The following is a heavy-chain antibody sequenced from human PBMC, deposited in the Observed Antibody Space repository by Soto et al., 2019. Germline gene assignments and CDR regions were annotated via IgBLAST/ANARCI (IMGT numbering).Heavy chain of an antibody. D-gene: IGHD2-21*02. V-gene: IGHV3-7*01. Sequence: EVQLVESGGGLVQPGGSLRLSCAVSGFTFGSYWMNWVRLIPGKGLEWVAYIKPDGSATYYVDSVKGRFTISRVNVKNSRYLQMNSLRVEDTSVYYCARAGYCGPGCYYYFDYWGQGTLVTVSS. CDR1: GFTFGSYW. J-gene: IGHJ4*02. CDR2: IKPDGSAT. CDR3: ARAGYCGPGCYYYFDY.